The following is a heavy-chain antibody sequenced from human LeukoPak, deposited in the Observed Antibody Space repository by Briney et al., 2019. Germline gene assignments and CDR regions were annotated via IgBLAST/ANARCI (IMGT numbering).Heavy chain of an antibody. J-gene: IGHJ4*02. Sequence: GGSLRLSCAASGFTFSTYEMNWVRQPPGKGLEWVSYITSSGSTIYYADSVKGRFTISRDNAENSLYLQMSSLRAEDTAVYYCASGGTLFDYWGQGTLVTVSS. CDR2: ITSSGSTI. V-gene: IGHV3-48*03. CDR1: GFTFSTYE. CDR3: ASGGTLFDY. D-gene: IGHD1-1*01.